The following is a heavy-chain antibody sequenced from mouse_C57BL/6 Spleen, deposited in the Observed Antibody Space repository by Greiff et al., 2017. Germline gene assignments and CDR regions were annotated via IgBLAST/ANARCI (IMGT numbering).Heavy chain of an antibody. Sequence: QVQLQQSGAELVKPGASVKISCKASGYAFSSYWMNWVKQRPGKGLEWIGQIYPGDGDTNYNGKFKGKATLTADKSSSTAYMQLSSLTSEDSAVYFCASGLYYGSSYLDWYFDVWGTGTTVTVSS. CDR3: ASGLYYGSSYLDWYFDV. CDR2: IYPGDGDT. V-gene: IGHV1-80*01. J-gene: IGHJ1*03. D-gene: IGHD1-1*01. CDR1: GYAFSSYW.